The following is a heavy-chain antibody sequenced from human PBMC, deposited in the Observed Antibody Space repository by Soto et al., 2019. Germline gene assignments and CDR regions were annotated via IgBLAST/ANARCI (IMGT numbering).Heavy chain of an antibody. CDR3: GRGDYDYFWGSYRRSRYFDY. J-gene: IGHJ4*02. CDR1: GGSFSGYY. V-gene: IGHV4-34*01. D-gene: IGHD3-16*02. Sequence: QVQLQQWGAGLLKPSETLSLTCAVYGGSFSGYYWSWIRQPPGKGLEWIGEINHSGSTNYNPSLKSRVTRSVETAKHQFSLNLSSVTAADTAVYYCGRGDYDYFWGSYRRSRYFDYWGQGTLVTVSS. CDR2: INHSGST.